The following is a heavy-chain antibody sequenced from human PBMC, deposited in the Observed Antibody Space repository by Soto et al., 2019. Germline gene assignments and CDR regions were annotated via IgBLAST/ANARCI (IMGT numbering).Heavy chain of an antibody. Sequence: ETLSLTCSLSGGSINSSDHFWGWIRQTPGKGLEWIGSVYCTETTYYNPSLKSPVTISVETSRNTFSLKVNSVTAADTGIYYCARQRVLSTNMFITSFDPWGQGTLVTVSS. D-gene: IGHD3-10*02. CDR1: GGSINSSDHF. CDR3: ARQRVLSTNMFITSFDP. V-gene: IGHV4-39*01. CDR2: VYCTETT. J-gene: IGHJ5*02.